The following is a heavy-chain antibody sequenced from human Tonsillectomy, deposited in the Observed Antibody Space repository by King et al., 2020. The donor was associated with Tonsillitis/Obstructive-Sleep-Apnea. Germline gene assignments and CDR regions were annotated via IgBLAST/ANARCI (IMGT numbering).Heavy chain of an antibody. Sequence: QLQESGPGLVKPSETLSLTCTVSGGSISSSYYYWGWIRQSSGKGLEWIGSIYYSGSTYYNPSLKSRVTISVDTSKNQFSLKLSSVTAADTAVYYCARSVMTTVTDPDFDYWGQGTLVTVSS. V-gene: IGHV4-39*01. J-gene: IGHJ4*02. D-gene: IGHD4-17*01. CDR2: IYYSGST. CDR1: GGSISSSYYY. CDR3: ARSVMTTVTDPDFDY.